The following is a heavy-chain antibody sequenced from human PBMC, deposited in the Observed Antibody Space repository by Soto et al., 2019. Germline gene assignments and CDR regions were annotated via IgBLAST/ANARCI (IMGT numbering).Heavy chain of an antibody. D-gene: IGHD3-22*01. V-gene: IGHV5-51*01. CDR1: GYSFTSYW. Sequence: LKISCKGSGYSFTSYWIGWVRQMPGKGLEWMGIIYPGDSDTRYSPSFQGQVTISADKSISTAYLQWSSLKASDTAMYYCARHCYYDSSGYYNYDDWFDPWGQGXLVTVSS. J-gene: IGHJ5*02. CDR3: ARHCYYDSSGYYNYDDWFDP. CDR2: IYPGDSDT.